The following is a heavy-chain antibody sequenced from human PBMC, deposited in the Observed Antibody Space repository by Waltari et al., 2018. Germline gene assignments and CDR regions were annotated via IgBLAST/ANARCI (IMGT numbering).Heavy chain of an antibody. V-gene: IGHV4-39*01. CDR1: GDSITNGRYS. Sequence: QVQLQESGPGLVKPSETLSLTCAVSGDSITNGRYSWAWIRQPPGKGLGGIGTIYYTGSTYYNPSLKSRVTISQHMSTNQFSLKLNSVSAADTAVYYCARQLWSGYFDRCDYWGQGTAVTVSS. CDR2: IYYTGST. CDR3: ARQLWSGYFDRCDY. J-gene: IGHJ4*02. D-gene: IGHD3-3*01.